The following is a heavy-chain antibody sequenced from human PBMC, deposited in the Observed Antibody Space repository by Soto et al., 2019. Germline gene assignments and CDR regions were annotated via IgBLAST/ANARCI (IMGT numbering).Heavy chain of an antibody. Sequence: GSLRLSCVASGFAFSPYSMNWVRQAPGKGLEWVSSISGGSTTIYYADYVKGRFTVSRDNDKYSLYLQMNSLRAEDTAVYYCARRYGTYSDYWGQGT. J-gene: IGHJ4*02. CDR2: ISGGSTTI. CDR3: ARRYGTYSDY. V-gene: IGHV3-48*01. CDR1: GFAFSPYS. D-gene: IGHD2-21*01.